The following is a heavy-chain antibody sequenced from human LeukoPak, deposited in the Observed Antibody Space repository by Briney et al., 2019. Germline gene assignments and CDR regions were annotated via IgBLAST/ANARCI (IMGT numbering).Heavy chain of an antibody. J-gene: IGHJ3*02. Sequence: PSQTLSLTCTVSGGSISSYYWSWIRQPPGKGLEWIGYIYYSGSTNYNPSLKSRVTISVDTSKNQFSLKLSSVTAADTAVYYCARDIGSSWYYAFDIWGQGTMVTVSS. D-gene: IGHD6-13*01. CDR1: GGSISSYY. CDR2: IYYSGST. V-gene: IGHV4-59*01. CDR3: ARDIGSSWYYAFDI.